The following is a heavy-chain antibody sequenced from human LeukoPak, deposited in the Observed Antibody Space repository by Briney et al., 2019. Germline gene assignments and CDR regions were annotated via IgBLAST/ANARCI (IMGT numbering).Heavy chain of an antibody. D-gene: IGHD3-10*01. CDR2: ISSSGNYI. CDR3: ARDRVSMIRGVTALDY. CDR1: GFTFSGYG. Sequence: GGSLRLSCAASGFTFSGYGMNWVRQAPGKGLEWVSSISSSGNYIYYADSVKGRFTISRDNAKNSLSLQMNSLGAEDTAVYYCARDRVSMIRGVTALDYWGQGTLVTVSS. J-gene: IGHJ4*02. V-gene: IGHV3-21*01.